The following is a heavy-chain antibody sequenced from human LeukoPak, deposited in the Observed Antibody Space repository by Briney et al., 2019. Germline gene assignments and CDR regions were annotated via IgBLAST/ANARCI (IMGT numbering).Heavy chain of an antibody. Sequence: PGGSLRLSCAASGFTFNIYTMNWVRQAPGKGLEWLSFIFTDNSITHYADSVKGRFTISRDNAKNTLYLQMNSLRAEDTAVYYCARAMDSSDFYDAFDIWGQGTMVTVSS. V-gene: IGHV3-48*01. D-gene: IGHD3-22*01. CDR3: ARAMDSSDFYDAFDI. CDR2: IFTDNSIT. CDR1: GFTFNIYT. J-gene: IGHJ3*02.